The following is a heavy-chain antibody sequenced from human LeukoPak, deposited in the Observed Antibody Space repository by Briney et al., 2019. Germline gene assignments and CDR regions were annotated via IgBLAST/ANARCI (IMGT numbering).Heavy chain of an antibody. CDR1: GFTFSSYG. D-gene: IGHD3-10*01. Sequence: GGSLRLSGAASGFTFSSYGMHWVRQAPGKGLEWVAVISYDGSNKYYADSVKGRFTISRDNSKNTLYLQMNSLRAEDTAVYYCAKDRRYYGFGGVDYFDYWGQGTLVTVSS. J-gene: IGHJ4*02. CDR3: AKDRRYYGFGGVDYFDY. V-gene: IGHV3-30*18. CDR2: ISYDGSNK.